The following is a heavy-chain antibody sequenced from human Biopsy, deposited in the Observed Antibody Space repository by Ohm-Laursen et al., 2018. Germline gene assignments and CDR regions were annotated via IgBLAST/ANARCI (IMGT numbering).Heavy chain of an antibody. CDR1: GFTFSSYA. Sequence: SLRLSCTDSGFTFSSYAMTWFRQAPGKGLEWVSTISGSGGNTYYADSVRGRFTVSRDGSKSTLYLQMSSLSAEDTAFYYCAKGGYCTTSSCYMDLDYWGQGTLVTVSS. CDR2: ISGSGGNT. CDR3: AKGGYCTTSSCYMDLDY. V-gene: IGHV3-23*01. D-gene: IGHD2-2*02. J-gene: IGHJ4*02.